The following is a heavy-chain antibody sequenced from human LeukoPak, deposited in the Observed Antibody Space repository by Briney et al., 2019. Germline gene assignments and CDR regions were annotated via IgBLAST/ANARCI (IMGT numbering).Heavy chain of an antibody. CDR2: INYSGST. J-gene: IGHJ4*02. CDR3: AREDTFDY. V-gene: IGHV4-39*07. Sequence: SETLSLTCTVSGDSISSSTYFWGCLRQPPGKGLEWIGSINYSGSTYYNPSLKSRVTLSVDTSKNQFSLKLSSVTAADTAVYYCAREDTFDYWGQGTLVTVSS. CDR1: GDSISSSTYF.